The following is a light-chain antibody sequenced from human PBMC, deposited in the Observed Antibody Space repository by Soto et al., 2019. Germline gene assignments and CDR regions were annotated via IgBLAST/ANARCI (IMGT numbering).Light chain of an antibody. Sequence: DIQMTQSPSTLSASVGDRVTITCRASQSISTWLAWYQQKPGKAPNLLIYQASRLESGVPSRFSGGGSGTEFALTISSLQPDDFATYYCQEYNTSSRTFGQGTKVESK. CDR1: QSISTW. V-gene: IGKV1-5*03. J-gene: IGKJ1*01. CDR2: QAS. CDR3: QEYNTSSRT.